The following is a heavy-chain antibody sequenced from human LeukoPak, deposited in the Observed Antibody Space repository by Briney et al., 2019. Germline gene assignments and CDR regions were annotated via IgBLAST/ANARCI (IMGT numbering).Heavy chain of an antibody. D-gene: IGHD4-17*01. V-gene: IGHV3-15*01. J-gene: IGHJ4*02. CDR2: LKSETDGGAK. Sequence: PGGSLRLSGAASGFTFSNAWMSWLRQAPGLGLEWVGRLKSETDGGAKDYAAPVKGRFTISRDDSKNTLYLRMNSLKTEDTAVYYCTTGSHGDPSRFDYWGQGTLVTVSS. CDR3: TTGSHGDPSRFDY. CDR1: GFTFSNAW.